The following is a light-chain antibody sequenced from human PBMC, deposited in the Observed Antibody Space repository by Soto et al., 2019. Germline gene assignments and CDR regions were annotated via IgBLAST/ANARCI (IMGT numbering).Light chain of an antibody. CDR1: SSDVGSHNL. Sequence: QSALTQPASLSVSPGQAITISCTGTSSDVGSHNLVSWYQQHPGQAPKLMIYEVTKRPLGVSTRFSASKSGNTATLTISGLRAEDEADYYCCSYGGSRAVFGGGTQLTVL. CDR3: CSYGGSRAV. V-gene: IGLV2-23*02. J-gene: IGLJ7*01. CDR2: EVT.